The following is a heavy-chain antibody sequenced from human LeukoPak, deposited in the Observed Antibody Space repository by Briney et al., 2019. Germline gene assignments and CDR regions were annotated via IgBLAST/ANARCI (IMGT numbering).Heavy chain of an antibody. CDR1: GGSISSGSYY. V-gene: IGHV4-61*02. CDR2: IYTSGST. CDR3: GSSHSSSWYDF. Sequence: SQTLSLTCTVSGGSISSGSYYWSWIRQPAGKGLEWIGRIYTSGSTNYNPSLKSRATISVDTSKNQFSLKLSSVTAADTAVYFCGSSHSSSWYDFWGQGTLVTVSS. J-gene: IGHJ4*02. D-gene: IGHD6-13*01.